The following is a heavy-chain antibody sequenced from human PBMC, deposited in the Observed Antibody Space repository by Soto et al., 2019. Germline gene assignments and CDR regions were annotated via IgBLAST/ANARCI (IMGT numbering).Heavy chain of an antibody. V-gene: IGHV3-9*01. D-gene: IGHD6-19*01. CDR1: GFTFDDYA. Sequence: EVQLVESGGGLVQPGRSLRLSCAASGFTFDDYAMHWVRQAPGKGLEWVSGISWNSGSIGYADSVKGRFTISRDNAKNSRYLQMNSLRAEDTALYYCAKEPAGTGDYVDCWGQGTLVTVCS. CDR3: AKEPAGTGDYVDC. J-gene: IGHJ4*02. CDR2: ISWNSGSI.